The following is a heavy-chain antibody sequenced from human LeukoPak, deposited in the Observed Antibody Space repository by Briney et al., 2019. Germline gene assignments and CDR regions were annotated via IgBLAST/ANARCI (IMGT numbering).Heavy chain of an antibody. CDR3: VRGVEPLAANTLAY. D-gene: IGHD1-14*01. Sequence: GGSLRLSCAASGFTVITNDMTWVRQAPGKGLEWVSVLYSDGNTKYADSVQGRFTLSRDNSKNTLYLEMNSLSPDDTAVYYCVRGVEPLAANTLAYWGQGTLVTVSS. J-gene: IGHJ4*02. CDR2: LYSDGNT. CDR1: GFTVITND. V-gene: IGHV3-53*01.